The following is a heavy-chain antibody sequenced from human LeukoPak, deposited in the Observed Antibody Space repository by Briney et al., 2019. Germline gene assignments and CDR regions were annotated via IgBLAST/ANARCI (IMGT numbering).Heavy chain of an antibody. D-gene: IGHD4-11*01. CDR3: AITGVRDFDS. V-gene: IGHV3-23*01. Sequence: GGSLRLSCAASGFTFTSSTMTWVRQAPGKGLEWVSSITGGGGSSTYHADSVKGRFTISRGNSKDTLFLQMNSLRAEDTAVYYCAITGVRDFDSWGQGTLVTVSS. CDR1: GFTFTSST. CDR2: ITGGGGSST. J-gene: IGHJ4*02.